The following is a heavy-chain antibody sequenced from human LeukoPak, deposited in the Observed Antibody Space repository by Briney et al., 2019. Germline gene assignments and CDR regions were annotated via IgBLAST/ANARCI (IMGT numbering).Heavy chain of an antibody. CDR1: GYTFTSYD. D-gene: IGHD3-10*01. Sequence: GASVKVSCKASGYTFTSYDINWVRQATGQGLEWMGWMNPNSGNTGYAQKFQGRVTMTEDTSTDTAYMELSSLRSEDTAVYYCATDLGLLWFGEPNYGMDVWGQGTMVTVSS. V-gene: IGHV1-8*01. J-gene: IGHJ6*02. CDR3: ATDLGLLWFGEPNYGMDV. CDR2: MNPNSGNT.